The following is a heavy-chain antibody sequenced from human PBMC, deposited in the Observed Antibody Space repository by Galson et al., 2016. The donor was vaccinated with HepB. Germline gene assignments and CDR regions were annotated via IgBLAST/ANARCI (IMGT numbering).Heavy chain of an antibody. J-gene: IGHJ4*02. CDR2: IYHTGSA. CDR3: ANLGYCSGDCYSVN. CDR1: GGSISSRHW. Sequence: ETLSLTCGVSGGSISSRHWWSWVRQSPGKGLEWIGDIYHTGSANYNPSLKSRVTISVDKSKNHFSLELNSVTAADSAVYYCANLGYCSGDCYSVNWGQGTMVTVSS. V-gene: IGHV4-4*02. D-gene: IGHD2-21*02.